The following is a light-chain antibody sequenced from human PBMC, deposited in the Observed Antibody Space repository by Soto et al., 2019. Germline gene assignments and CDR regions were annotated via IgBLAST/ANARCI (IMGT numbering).Light chain of an antibody. CDR3: QQYNNWYT. Sequence: EIVMTQSPATLSVSPGERATLSCRASQSVSSNLAWYQQKPGQAPRLLIHGASSRATGISARFSGSGSGTEFTLTISSLQSEDFAVYYCQQYNNWYTFGQGTKLEIK. CDR1: QSVSSN. J-gene: IGKJ2*01. CDR2: GAS. V-gene: IGKV3-15*01.